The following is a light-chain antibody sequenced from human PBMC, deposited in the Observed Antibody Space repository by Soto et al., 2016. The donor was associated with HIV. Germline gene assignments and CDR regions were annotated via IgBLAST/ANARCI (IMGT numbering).Light chain of an antibody. CDR2: KTT. Sequence: DVQMTQSPSTLSASVGDTVTITCRASQTINNWLAWYQQKPGKAPKLLIYKTTTLETAVPSRFSGSGSGTEFTLTISNLQSDDFATYYCQRYDSGATFGQGTKVEIK. V-gene: IGKV1-5*03. J-gene: IGKJ1*01. CDR1: QTINNW. CDR3: QRYDSGAT.